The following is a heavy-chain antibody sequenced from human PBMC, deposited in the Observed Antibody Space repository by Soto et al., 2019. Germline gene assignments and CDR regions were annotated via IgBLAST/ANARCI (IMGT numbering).Heavy chain of an antibody. CDR1: GGTFNSYG. J-gene: IGHJ6*01. CDR3: ARAFPGGGYSGMEYYGM. V-gene: IGHV1-69*06. D-gene: IGHD5-12*01. CDR2: IIPMFGTT. Sequence: ASVKVSCKASGGTFNSYGITWLRQAPGQGLEWMGGIIPMFGTTNYAQRYQGRVSITADKFTKTAYMELTSLRSEDTAVYFCARAFPGGGYSGMEYYGM.